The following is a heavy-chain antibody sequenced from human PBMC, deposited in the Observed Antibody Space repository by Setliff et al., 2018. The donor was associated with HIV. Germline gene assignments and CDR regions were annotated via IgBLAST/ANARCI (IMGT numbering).Heavy chain of an antibody. CDR2: IRYDGSNK. J-gene: IGHJ4*02. CDR3: ATSQGSYYYDSSGFPIGVDY. CDR1: GFTFSSYG. V-gene: IGHV3-30*02. Sequence: GGSLRLSCAASGFTFSSYGMHWVRQAPGKGLEWVTFIRYDGSNKYYADSVKGRFTISRDNSKNTLFLQMNSLRAEDTAVYYCATSQGSYYYDSSGFPIGVDYWGQGTLVTVSS. D-gene: IGHD3-22*01.